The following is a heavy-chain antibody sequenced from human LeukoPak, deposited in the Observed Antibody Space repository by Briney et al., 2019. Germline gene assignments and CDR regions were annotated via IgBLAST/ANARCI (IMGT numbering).Heavy chain of an antibody. V-gene: IGHV3-7*01. CDR2: IKQDGSEK. D-gene: IGHD1-26*01. CDR1: GFTFSSYW. CDR3: ARRSGSRSYYWWFVD. Sequence: GGSLRLSCAASGFTFSSYWMSWVRRAPGKGLEWVANIKQDGSEKYYVDSVKGRFTISRDNAKNSLYLQMNSVRAEDTAVYYCARRSGSRSYYWWFVDWGQGTLVTVSS. J-gene: IGHJ4*02.